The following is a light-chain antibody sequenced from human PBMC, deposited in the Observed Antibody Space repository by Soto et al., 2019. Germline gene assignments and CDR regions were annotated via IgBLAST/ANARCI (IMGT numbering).Light chain of an antibody. J-gene: IGLJ2*01. V-gene: IGLV2-14*01. CDR1: SSDVGGYKY. CDR3: TSYTSSSTPVV. Sequence: QSALTQPASVSGSPGQAITISCTGTSSDVGGYKYVSWYQQHPGKAPKLMIYEVSNRPSGVSNRFSGSKSGNTASLTISGLQADDEADYYCTSYTSSSTPVVFGGGTKLTV. CDR2: EVS.